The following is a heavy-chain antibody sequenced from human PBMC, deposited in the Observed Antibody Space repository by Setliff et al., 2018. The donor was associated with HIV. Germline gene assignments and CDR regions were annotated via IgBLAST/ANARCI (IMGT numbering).Heavy chain of an antibody. J-gene: IGHJ4*02. V-gene: IGHV1-18*01. CDR1: GYTFTTYD. Sequence: ASVNVSCKASGYTFTTYDITWVRQAPGQGLEWLGWISPYNGHTNFAQKFQGRVTMTTDTATSTAYMEVRSLRSDDTAVYYCARTDYGGNSGGNYFDYWGQGSLVTV. D-gene: IGHD4-17*01. CDR3: ARTDYGGNSGGNYFDY. CDR2: ISPYNGHT.